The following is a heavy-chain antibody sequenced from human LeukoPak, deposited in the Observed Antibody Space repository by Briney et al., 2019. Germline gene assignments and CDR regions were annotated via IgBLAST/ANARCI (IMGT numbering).Heavy chain of an antibody. D-gene: IGHD3-10*01. CDR1: GYSFTSYW. CDR3: ARGGYYYGSGSYYYYGMDV. Sequence: GESLKISCKGSGYSFTSYWIGWVRQIPGKGLEWMGIIYPGDSDTRYSPSFQGQVTISADKSISTAYLQWSSLKASDTAMYYCARGGYYYGSGSYYYYGMDVWGQGTTVTVSS. CDR2: IYPGDSDT. V-gene: IGHV5-51*01. J-gene: IGHJ6*02.